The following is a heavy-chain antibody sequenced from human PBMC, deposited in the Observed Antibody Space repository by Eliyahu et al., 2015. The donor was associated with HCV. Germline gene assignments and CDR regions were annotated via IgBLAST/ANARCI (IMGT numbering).Heavy chain of an antibody. CDR1: GFSFSDSY. D-gene: IGHD7-27*01. CDR3: ARSMRGQLGNNWIDS. Sequence: QVRLMASGGTWVKIGGSLRLSCVTSGFSFSDSYVSWIRQAPGKGLEWLSDVGGRKGDKTYAPFVEGRVSISRDNAKRSVFLQMSSLRVEDTGTYFCARSMRGQLGNNWIDSWGPGTLVTVSS. CDR2: VGGRKGDK. J-gene: IGHJ5*01. V-gene: IGHV3-11*03.